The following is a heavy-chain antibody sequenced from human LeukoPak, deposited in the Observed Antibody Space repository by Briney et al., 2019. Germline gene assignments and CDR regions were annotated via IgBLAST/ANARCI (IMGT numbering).Heavy chain of an antibody. D-gene: IGHD1-26*01. Sequence: GGSLRLSCAPSGFTFSNSAMSWVRQAPGKGLEWASGISGSGGNTYYADSVKGRFTISRDNSKNTLYLQMNSLRAEDTTVYYCAKAGSIRFDYWGQGTLVTVSS. CDR3: AKAGSIRFDY. CDR1: GFTFSNSA. CDR2: ISGSGGNT. J-gene: IGHJ4*02. V-gene: IGHV3-23*01.